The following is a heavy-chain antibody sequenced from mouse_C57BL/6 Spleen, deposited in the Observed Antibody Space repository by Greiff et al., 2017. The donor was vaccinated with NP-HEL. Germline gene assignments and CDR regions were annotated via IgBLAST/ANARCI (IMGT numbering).Heavy chain of an antibody. J-gene: IGHJ4*01. D-gene: IGHD1-1*01. CDR2: ISYDGSN. Sequence: ESGPGLVKPSQSLSLTCSVTGYSITSGYYWNWIRQFPGNKLEWMGYISYDGSNNYNPSLKNRISITRDTSKNQFFLKLNSVTTEDTATYYCARLLRTGAMDYWGQGTSVTVSS. V-gene: IGHV3-6*01. CDR3: ARLLRTGAMDY. CDR1: GYSITSGYY.